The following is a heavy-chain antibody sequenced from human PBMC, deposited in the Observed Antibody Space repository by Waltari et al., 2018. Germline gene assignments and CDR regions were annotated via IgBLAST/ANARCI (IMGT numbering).Heavy chain of an antibody. V-gene: IGHV1-8*03. CDR3: AASRVPRGYYYYYMDV. Sequence: QVQLVQSGAEVKKPGASVKVSCKASGYTFTSYDINWVRQATGQGLEWMGWMNPNSGNTGYAQKFQGRVTITRNTSISTAYMELSSLRSEDTAVYYCAASRVPRGYYYYYMDVWGKGTTVTVSS. J-gene: IGHJ6*03. CDR2: MNPNSGNT. CDR1: GYTFTSYD. D-gene: IGHD2-2*01.